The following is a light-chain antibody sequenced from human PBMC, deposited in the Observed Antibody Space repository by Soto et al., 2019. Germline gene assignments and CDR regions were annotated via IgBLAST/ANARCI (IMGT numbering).Light chain of an antibody. CDR2: DAS. CDR3: QQYSNWPLT. Sequence: EIVMTQSPATLSVSPGERATLSCRASQSVSSYLAWYQQKPGQAPRLLIYDASTRATGIPARFSGSGSGTEFTLTISSLQPEDFAVYYCQQYSNWPLTFGQGTKVEIK. J-gene: IGKJ2*01. CDR1: QSVSSY. V-gene: IGKV3-15*01.